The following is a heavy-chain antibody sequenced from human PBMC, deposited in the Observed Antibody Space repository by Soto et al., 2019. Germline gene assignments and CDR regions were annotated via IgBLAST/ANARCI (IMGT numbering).Heavy chain of an antibody. Sequence: GGSLRLSCSASGFIFSNYAMSWARQAPGKGLEWVSTISGSGVRTYYADSVRGRFTISRDNSKNTLDLQMNNLRVEDTAIYYCAKDHAREQFVRGENWFDSWGQGTLVTVSS. CDR2: ISGSGVRT. CDR1: GFIFSNYA. V-gene: IGHV3-23*01. CDR3: AKDHAREQFVRGENWFDS. D-gene: IGHD6-6*01. J-gene: IGHJ5*01.